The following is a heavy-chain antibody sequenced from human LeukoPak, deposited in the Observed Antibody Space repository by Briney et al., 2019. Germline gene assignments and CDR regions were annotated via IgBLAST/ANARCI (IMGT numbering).Heavy chain of an antibody. CDR2: IWYAGSNT. D-gene: IGHD3-3*01. CDR1: GFSFNTYG. Sequence: GRSLRLSCAASGFSFNTYGMLWVRQAPGKGLECVAVIWYAGSNTYYADSVKGRFTISRDNSKNTLYLQMNSLRAEDTAVYYCARGGPEWPLDYWGQGTLVTVSS. J-gene: IGHJ4*02. CDR3: ARGGPEWPLDY. V-gene: IGHV3-33*01.